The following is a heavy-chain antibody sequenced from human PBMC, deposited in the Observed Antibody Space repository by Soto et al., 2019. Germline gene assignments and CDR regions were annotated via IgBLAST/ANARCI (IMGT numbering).Heavy chain of an antibody. CDR1: GFTFSDYY. Sequence: GGSLRLSCAASGFTFSDYYMSWIRQAPGKGLEYISYISSSSGSTNYADSVKGRFTISRDSAKNSLYLQMSSLRAEDTAVYFCAIGRGGYNPLNYSHCRGGRGQESTFAAAS. J-gene: IGHJ6*02. CDR2: ISSSSGST. CDR3: AIGRGGYNPLNYSHCRGG. V-gene: IGHV3-11*05. D-gene: IGHD6-25*01.